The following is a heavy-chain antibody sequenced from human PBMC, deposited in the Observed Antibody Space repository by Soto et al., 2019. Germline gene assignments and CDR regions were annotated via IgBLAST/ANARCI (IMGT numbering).Heavy chain of an antibody. Sequence: GGSLRLSWAASRFTFRRFTMNWFRQAPGQGLEWVSTISSNSAYIYYTDALRGRFTISRDNAKNSLHLQMNSLRAEDTAVYYCTRDASRDSSARGWFDPWGPGTLVTVSS. CDR2: ISSNSAYI. D-gene: IGHD6-13*01. CDR3: TRDASRDSSARGWFDP. J-gene: IGHJ5*02. CDR1: RFTFRRFT. V-gene: IGHV3-21*01.